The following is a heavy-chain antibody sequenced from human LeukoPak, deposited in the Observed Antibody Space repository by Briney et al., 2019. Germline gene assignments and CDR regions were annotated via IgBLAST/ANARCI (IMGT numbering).Heavy chain of an antibody. CDR1: GFTFNTCA. D-gene: IGHD3-3*01. Sequence: GGSLRLSCEASGFTFNTCAMSWVRQAPGKGLEWVSAISESGSGTYYADSVKGRFTISRDDSKNTLYLQMNSLRVDDTALYYCAKGVFGVNRAFDYWGQGTLVTVSS. J-gene: IGHJ4*02. CDR3: AKGVFGVNRAFDY. CDR2: ISESGSGT. V-gene: IGHV3-23*01.